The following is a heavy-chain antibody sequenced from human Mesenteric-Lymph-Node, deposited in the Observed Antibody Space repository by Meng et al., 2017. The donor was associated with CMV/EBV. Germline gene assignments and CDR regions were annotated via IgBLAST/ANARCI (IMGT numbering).Heavy chain of an antibody. CDR3: AKDGRVITIFGSDGMDV. CDR1: GFTLDNYD. Sequence: GESLKISCAASGFTLDNYDMSWVRQAPGKGLECVSGINWNGGGRGYADSVKGRFTISRDNAKNSLYLQMNSLRAEDTAVYYCAKDGRVITIFGSDGMDVWGQGTTVTVSS. J-gene: IGHJ6*02. D-gene: IGHD3-3*01. CDR2: INWNGGGR. V-gene: IGHV3-20*04.